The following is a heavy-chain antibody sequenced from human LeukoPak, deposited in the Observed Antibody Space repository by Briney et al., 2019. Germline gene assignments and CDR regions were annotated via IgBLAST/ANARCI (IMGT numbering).Heavy chain of an antibody. CDR3: AKDLGYCSGGSCYVFDY. CDR1: GFTFSSYG. V-gene: IGHV3-30*18. Sequence: GRSLRLSCAASGFTFSSYGMHWVRQAPGKGLEWVAVISYDGSNKYYADSVKGRFTISRDNSKNTLYLQMNSRRAEDTAVYYCAKDLGYCSGGSCYVFDYWGQGTLVTVSS. D-gene: IGHD2-15*01. J-gene: IGHJ4*02. CDR2: ISYDGSNK.